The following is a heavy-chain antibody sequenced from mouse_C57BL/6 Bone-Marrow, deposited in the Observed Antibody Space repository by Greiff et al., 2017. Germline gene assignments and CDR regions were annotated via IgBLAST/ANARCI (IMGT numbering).Heavy chain of an antibody. CDR2: IDPENGDT. D-gene: IGHD1-1*01. CDR3: PTRGLLLRDFDY. V-gene: IGHV14-4*01. J-gene: IGHJ2*01. CDR1: GFNIKDDY. Sequence: EVQLQQSGAELVRPGASVKLSCTASGFNIKDDYMHWVKQRPGQGLEWIGWIDPENGDTEYASKFQGKVTITADTASNTAYLQIISLTSEDTAVYYCPTRGLLLRDFDYWCQGTTLTVSS.